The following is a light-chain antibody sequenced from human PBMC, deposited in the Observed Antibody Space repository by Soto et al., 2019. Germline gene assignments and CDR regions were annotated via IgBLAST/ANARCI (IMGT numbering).Light chain of an antibody. J-gene: IGKJ5*01. V-gene: IGKV3-20*01. CDR1: QTVSSNY. CDR2: GAS. Sequence: EIILTQSPDTLSLSPGERATLSCRASQTVSSNYLAWCQQRPGQAPRLLIYGASTRAAGIPYRFSGSGSGTDFTLTINRLEPEESAVYFCQQYTGPPTTFGQGTRLEIK. CDR3: QQYTGPPTT.